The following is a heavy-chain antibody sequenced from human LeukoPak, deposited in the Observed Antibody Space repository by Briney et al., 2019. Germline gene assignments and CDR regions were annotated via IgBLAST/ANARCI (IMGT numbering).Heavy chain of an antibody. CDR3: VRFGYWYFDL. CDR2: ISSSSSTI. CDR1: GFTFSSYS. D-gene: IGHD3-3*01. V-gene: IGHV3-48*01. J-gene: IGHJ2*01. Sequence: GGSLRLSCAASGFTFSSYSMNWVRQAPGKGLEWVSYISSSSSTIYYADSVKGRFTVSRDNAKNSLYLQMNSLRAEDTAVYYCVRFGYWYFDLWGRGTLVTVSS.